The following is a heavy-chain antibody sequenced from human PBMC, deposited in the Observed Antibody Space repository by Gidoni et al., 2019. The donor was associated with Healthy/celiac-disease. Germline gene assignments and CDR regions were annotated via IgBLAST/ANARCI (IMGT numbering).Heavy chain of an antibody. CDR2: INPSGGST. D-gene: IGHD2-2*01. CDR1: GYTFTSYY. Sequence: ERKKPGASVKGSCSASGYTFTSYYMHWVRPAPGQGLEWMGIINPSGGSTSYAQKFQGRVTMTRDTSTSTVYMEQSSLRSEDTAVYYCARVSNWGDCSSTSCPEQIENWFDPWGQGTLVTVSS. CDR3: ARVSNWGDCSSTSCPEQIENWFDP. J-gene: IGHJ5*02. V-gene: IGHV1-46*01.